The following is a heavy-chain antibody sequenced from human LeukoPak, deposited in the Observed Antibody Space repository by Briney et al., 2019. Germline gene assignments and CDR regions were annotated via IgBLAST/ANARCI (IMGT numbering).Heavy chain of an antibody. CDR3: ARERGVGATIFDY. CDR1: GGSISSYY. CDR2: IYYSGST. D-gene: IGHD1-26*01. V-gene: IGHV4-59*01. Sequence: SETLSLTCTVSGGSISSYYWSWIRQPPGKGLEWIGYIYYSGSTNYNPSLKSRVTISVDTSKNQFSLKLSSVTAADTAVYYCARERGVGATIFDYWGQGTLVTVSS. J-gene: IGHJ4*02.